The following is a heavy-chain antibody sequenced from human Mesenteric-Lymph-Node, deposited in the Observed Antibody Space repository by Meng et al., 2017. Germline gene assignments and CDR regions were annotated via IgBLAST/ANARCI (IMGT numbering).Heavy chain of an antibody. CDR1: GYSISSGYY. J-gene: IGHJ6*02. CDR2: IYHSGST. V-gene: IGHV4-38-2*01. CDR3: ARDYGDFHGYYYYYGMDV. Sequence: SQTLSLTCAVSGYSISSGYYWGWVRQPPGKGLEWIGTIYHSGSTYYNPSLKSRVTISIDTSKNQFSLKLSSVTAADTAVYYCARDYGDFHGYYYYYGMDVWGQGTTVTVSS. D-gene: IGHD4-17*01.